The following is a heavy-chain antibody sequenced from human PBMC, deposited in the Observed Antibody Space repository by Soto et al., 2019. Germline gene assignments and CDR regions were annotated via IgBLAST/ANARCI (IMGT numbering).Heavy chain of an antibody. J-gene: IGHJ4*02. V-gene: IGHV1-46*01. CDR3: ARKSGTGSSYFDY. Sequence: GASVTVSCKESGYTLTSYYRHWVRQATGQGLEWMGIINPSGGSTSYAQKFQGRVTMTRDTSTSTVYMELSSLRSEDTAVYYCARKSGTGSSYFDYWGQGTLVTVSS. CDR2: INPSGGST. CDR1: GYTLTSYY. D-gene: IGHD6-6*01.